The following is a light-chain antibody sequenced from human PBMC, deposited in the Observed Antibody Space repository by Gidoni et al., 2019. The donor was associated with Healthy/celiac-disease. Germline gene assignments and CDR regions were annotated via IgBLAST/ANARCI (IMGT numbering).Light chain of an antibody. CDR3: QQYDEIFT. CDR1: QDISNY. V-gene: IGKV1-33*01. CDR2: DAS. J-gene: IGKJ3*01. Sequence: DIQMTQSPSSLSASVGDRVTITCQASQDISNYLNWYQQKPGKAPKLLIYDASNLETGVPSRFSGSGSGTDFTFTISSLQPEDIATYYCQQYDEIFTFGPGTKVDIK.